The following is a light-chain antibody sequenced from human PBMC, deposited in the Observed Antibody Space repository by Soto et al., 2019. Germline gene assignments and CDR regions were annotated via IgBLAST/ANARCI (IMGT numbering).Light chain of an antibody. Sequence: EIVLTQSPATLSLSPGERATLSCRASQSIISYLAWYQQKPGQAPRLLIYDASTRATGIPARFSGSGSGTDFTLTISRLEPEDFAVYYCQQYGSSPWTFSQGTKVDI. V-gene: IGKV3-20*01. CDR3: QQYGSSPWT. J-gene: IGKJ1*01. CDR2: DAS. CDR1: QSIISY.